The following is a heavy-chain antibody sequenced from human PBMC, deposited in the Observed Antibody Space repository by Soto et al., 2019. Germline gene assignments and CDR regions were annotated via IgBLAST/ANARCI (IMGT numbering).Heavy chain of an antibody. CDR3: AGGGVRGVITRTRDYYGMDV. Sequence: GESLKISCKGSGYSFTSYWIGWVRQIPGKGLEWMGIIYPGDSDTRYSPSFQGQVTISADKSISTAYLQWSSLKASGTAMYYCAGGGVRGVITRTRDYYGMDVWGQGTTVTVSS. V-gene: IGHV5-51*01. D-gene: IGHD3-10*01. CDR2: IYPGDSDT. J-gene: IGHJ6*02. CDR1: GYSFTSYW.